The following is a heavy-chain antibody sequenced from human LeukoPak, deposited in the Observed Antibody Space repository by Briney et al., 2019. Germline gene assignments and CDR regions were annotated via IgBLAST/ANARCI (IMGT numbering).Heavy chain of an antibody. Sequence: SETLSLTCTVSGGSISSYYWSWIRQPPGKGLEWIGYIYYSGSTNYNPSLKSRVTISVDTSKNQFSLKLSSVTAADTAVYYCARKGDYYDSSGYYVVDYWGQGTLVTVSS. CDR1: GGSISSYY. CDR3: ARKGDYYDSSGYYVVDY. V-gene: IGHV4-59*01. D-gene: IGHD3-22*01. J-gene: IGHJ4*02. CDR2: IYYSGST.